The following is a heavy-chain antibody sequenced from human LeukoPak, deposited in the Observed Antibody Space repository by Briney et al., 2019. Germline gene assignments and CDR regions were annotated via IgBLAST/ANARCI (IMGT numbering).Heavy chain of an antibody. V-gene: IGHV3-48*04. CDR1: GFTFSSYS. D-gene: IGHD3-9*01. J-gene: IGHJ4*02. Sequence: GGSLRLSCAASGFTFSSYSINWVRQAPGKGLEWVSYISSSSSIIYYADSVKGRFTISRDNAKNSLYLQMNSLRAEDTAVYYCASFTIRYFDWLSNYFDYWGQGTLVTVSS. CDR3: ASFTIRYFDWLSNYFDY. CDR2: ISSSSSII.